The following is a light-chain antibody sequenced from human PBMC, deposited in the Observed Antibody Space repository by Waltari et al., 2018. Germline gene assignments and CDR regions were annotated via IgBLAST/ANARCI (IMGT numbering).Light chain of an antibody. CDR3: ASWDDSLNAVI. J-gene: IGLJ2*01. Sequence: QSVLTQPPSPSGTPGPRVTISCSGSSSNIGSNTANWYQQFPGTAPKLLIDNDNQRPGGVPDRFSGSKSGTSSALAISGHQCEDEADYYCASWDDSLNAVIFGGGTKLTVL. CDR1: SSNIGSNT. V-gene: IGLV1-44*01. CDR2: NDN.